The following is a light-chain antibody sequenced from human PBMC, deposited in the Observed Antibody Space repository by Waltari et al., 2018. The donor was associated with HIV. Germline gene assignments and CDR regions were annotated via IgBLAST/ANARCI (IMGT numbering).Light chain of an antibody. V-gene: IGLV4-69*01. Sequence: QLVLTQSPSASASLGASVKLTCTLSSGHSRYAIAWHQQQPAKGPRFLMRLNGDGRNITGDGIPDRFSGSSSGTERYLTISSLQSDDEADYYCQTWGTGFLVFGGGTKLTVL. CDR1: SGHSRYA. CDR2: LNGDGRN. CDR3: QTWGTGFLV. J-gene: IGLJ2*01.